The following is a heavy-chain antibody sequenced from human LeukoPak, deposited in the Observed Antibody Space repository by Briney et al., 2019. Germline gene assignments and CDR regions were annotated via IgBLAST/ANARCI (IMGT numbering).Heavy chain of an antibody. V-gene: IGHV4-34*01. CDR1: GGPFGVYY. CDR2: INHSGST. D-gene: IGHD3-10*01. J-gene: IGHJ4*01. CDR3: AGPGAGDLDY. Sequence: SETLSLTCAVYGGPFGVYYWSWVRQPPGKGLEWIGEINHSGSTNYNPSLKSRVTISVDTSKNHFSLKLSSVTAADTAVYYCAGPGAGDLDYSGHRTLVTVSS.